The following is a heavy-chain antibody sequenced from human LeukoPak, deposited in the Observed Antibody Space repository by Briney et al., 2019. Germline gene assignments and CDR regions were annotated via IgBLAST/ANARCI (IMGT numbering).Heavy chain of an antibody. D-gene: IGHD2-15*01. CDR1: GFTFSTSS. CDR2: MSGDGNHY. J-gene: IGHJ4*02. CDR3: ARGSVATPPSFNY. Sequence: GGSLRLSCAASGFTFSTSSMQWVRQAPGKGLEWLAVMSGDGNHYSYGDSVQGRLSISRDNSKNTLYLHMRSLRVEDTAFYYCARGSVATPPSFNYWGQGTLVTVSS. V-gene: IGHV3-30-3*01.